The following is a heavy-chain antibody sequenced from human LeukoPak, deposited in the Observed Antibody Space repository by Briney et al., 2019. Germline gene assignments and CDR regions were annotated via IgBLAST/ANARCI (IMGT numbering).Heavy chain of an antibody. CDR3: AKDLIKQGIAVAGTPDY. CDR1: GFTFSSYA. J-gene: IGHJ4*02. V-gene: IGHV3-23*01. Sequence: GGSLRLSCAASGFTFSSYAMSWVRQAPGKGLEWVSAFSGSGGSTYYADSVKGRFTISRDNSKNTLYLQMNSLRAEDTAVYFCAKDLIKQGIAVAGTPDYWGQGTLVTVSS. D-gene: IGHD6-19*01. CDR2: FSGSGGST.